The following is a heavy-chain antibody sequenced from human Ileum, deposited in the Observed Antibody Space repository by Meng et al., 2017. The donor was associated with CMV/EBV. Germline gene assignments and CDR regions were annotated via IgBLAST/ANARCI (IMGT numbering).Heavy chain of an antibody. Sequence: SETLSLTCTVSGASMKSYYWSWIRQPPGKGLEWIGNIYYNGATNYNPSLKSRVIILIDTSKNQFSLKVGSVTAADTAVYDCARGNRATGGNFDYWGQGTLVTGYS. CDR3: ARGNRATGGNFDY. D-gene: IGHD2-8*02. CDR1: GASMKSYY. CDR2: IYYNGAT. V-gene: IGHV4-59*01. J-gene: IGHJ4*02.